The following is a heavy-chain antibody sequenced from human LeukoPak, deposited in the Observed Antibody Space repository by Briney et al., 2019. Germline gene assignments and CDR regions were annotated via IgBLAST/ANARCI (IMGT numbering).Heavy chain of an antibody. CDR3: ARNYGSGSYWWFDP. D-gene: IGHD3-10*01. Sequence: SETLSLTSTVSGGSISSYYWGWIRQPPGKGLEWIGYIYYSGSTNYNPSLKSRVTISVDTSKNQFSLKLSSVTAADTAVYYCARNYGSGSYWWFDPWGQGTLVTVSS. CDR1: GGSISSYY. V-gene: IGHV4-59*01. J-gene: IGHJ5*02. CDR2: IYYSGST.